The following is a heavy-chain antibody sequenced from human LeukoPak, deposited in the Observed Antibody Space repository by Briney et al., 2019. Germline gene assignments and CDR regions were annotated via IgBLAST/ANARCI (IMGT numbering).Heavy chain of an antibody. CDR2: INHSGST. V-gene: IGHV4-34*01. D-gene: IGHD3-22*01. J-gene: IGHJ4*02. Sequence: SETLSLTCAVYGGSFSGYYWSWIRQPPGKGLEWIGEINHSGSTNYNPSLRSRVTISVDTSKNQFSLKLSSVTAADTAVYYCARDLYYYDSSGYNDYWGQGTLVTVSS. CDR3: ARDLYYYDSSGYNDY. CDR1: GGSFSGYY.